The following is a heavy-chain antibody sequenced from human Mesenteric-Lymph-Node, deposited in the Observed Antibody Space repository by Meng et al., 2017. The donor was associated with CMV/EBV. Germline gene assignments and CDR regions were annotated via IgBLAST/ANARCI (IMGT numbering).Heavy chain of an antibody. CDR3: ARGSGSLLDAFDI. V-gene: IGHV1-8*03. Sequence: ASVKVSCKASGYTFTSYYMHWVRQAPGQGLEWMGWMNPNSGNTGYAQKFQGRVTITRNTSISTAYMELSSLRSEDTAVYYCARGSGSLLDAFDIWGQGTMVTVSS. CDR1: GYTFTSYY. CDR2: MNPNSGNT. D-gene: IGHD1-26*01. J-gene: IGHJ3*02.